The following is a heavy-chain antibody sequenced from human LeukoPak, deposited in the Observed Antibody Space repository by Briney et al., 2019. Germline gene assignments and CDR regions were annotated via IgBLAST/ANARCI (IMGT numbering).Heavy chain of an antibody. CDR2: ISAYNGNT. CDR1: GYTFTSYG. Sequence: ASVKVSCKASGYTFTSYGISWVRQAPGQGLEWMGWISAYNGNTNYAKKLQGRVTMTADTSTSTAYMELRSLRSDDTAVYYCARDIQTYYDFWSGYCFDYWGQGTLVTVSS. CDR3: ARDIQTYYDFWSGYCFDY. J-gene: IGHJ4*02. V-gene: IGHV1-18*01. D-gene: IGHD3-3*01.